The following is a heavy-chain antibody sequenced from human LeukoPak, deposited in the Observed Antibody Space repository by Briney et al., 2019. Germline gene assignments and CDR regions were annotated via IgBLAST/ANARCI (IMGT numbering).Heavy chain of an antibody. Sequence: ASVKVSCKASGGTFSRYAINWVRQAPGQGLEWMGWISAYNGNTNYAQKLQGRVTMTTATSTSTAYMELRSLRSYDTAVYYCARGERWFDPWGQGTLVTVSS. CDR2: ISAYNGNT. V-gene: IGHV1-18*01. D-gene: IGHD1-1*01. CDR1: GGTFSRYA. CDR3: ARGERWFDP. J-gene: IGHJ5*02.